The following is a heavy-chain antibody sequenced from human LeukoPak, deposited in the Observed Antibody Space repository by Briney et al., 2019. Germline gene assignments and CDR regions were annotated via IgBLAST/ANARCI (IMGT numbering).Heavy chain of an antibody. D-gene: IGHD2/OR15-2a*01. CDR3: ARDFSSKNWFDT. J-gene: IGHJ5*02. CDR1: GGSITTYS. Sequence: SETLSLTCTVFGGSITTYSWSWIRQPAGRGLEWIGRFYSSGSTDYNPSLKSRVTMAVDTSKNQVSLKLSSVTAADTAIYYCARDFSSKNWFDTWGQGTLVTVSS. V-gene: IGHV4-4*07. CDR2: FYSSGST.